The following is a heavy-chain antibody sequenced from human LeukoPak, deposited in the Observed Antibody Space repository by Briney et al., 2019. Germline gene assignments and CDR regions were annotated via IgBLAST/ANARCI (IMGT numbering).Heavy chain of an antibody. CDR2: ISSSSTI. CDR1: GFTFSSYS. D-gene: IGHD3-22*01. J-gene: IGHJ5*02. CDR3: AREAPYYYDSSGYWWFDP. Sequence: GGSLRLSCAASGFTFSSYSMNWVRQAPGKGLEWVSYISSSSTIYYADSVKGRFTISRDNAKNSLDLQMNSLRDEDTAVYYCAREAPYYYDSSGYWWFDPWGQGTLVTVSS. V-gene: IGHV3-48*02.